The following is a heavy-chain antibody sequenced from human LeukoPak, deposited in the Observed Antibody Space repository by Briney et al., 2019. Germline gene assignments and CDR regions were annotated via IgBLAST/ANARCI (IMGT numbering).Heavy chain of an antibody. D-gene: IGHD3-22*01. CDR3: ARTPYYYDSSGYFFDPVLDY. CDR1: GYTFTCYY. Sequence: ASVKDTCQSSGYTFTCYYMHWVRPATGQGLQWMGWINPNSGGTNYAQKFQGRVTMTRDTSISTAYMELSRLRSDDTAVYYCARTPYYYDSSGYFFDPVLDYWGQGTLVTVSS. J-gene: IGHJ4*02. CDR2: INPNSGGT. V-gene: IGHV1-2*02.